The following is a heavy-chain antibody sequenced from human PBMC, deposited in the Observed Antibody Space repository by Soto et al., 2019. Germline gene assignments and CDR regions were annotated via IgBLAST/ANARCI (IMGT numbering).Heavy chain of an antibody. J-gene: IGHJ6*02. CDR1: GFTFSSYA. D-gene: IGHD5-18*01. CDR2: ISYDGSNK. CDR3: ARADTAMVSTYYYYYYGMDV. V-gene: IGHV3-30-3*01. Sequence: GGSLRLSCAASGFTFSSYAMHWVRQAPGKGLEWVAVISYDGSNKYYADSVKGRFTISRDNSKNTLYLQMNSLRAEDAAVYYCARADTAMVSTYYYYYYGMDVWGQGTTVTVSS.